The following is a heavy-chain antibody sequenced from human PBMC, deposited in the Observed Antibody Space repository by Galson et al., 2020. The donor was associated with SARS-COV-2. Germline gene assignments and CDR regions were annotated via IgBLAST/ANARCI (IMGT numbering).Heavy chain of an antibody. V-gene: IGHV4-34*01. CDR1: GGSFSGYY. CDR3: ARGGPSSSWHYYYYYGMDV. D-gene: IGHD6-13*01. Sequence: SETLSLTCAVYGGSFSGYYWSWIRQPPGKGLEWIGEINHSGSTNYNPSLKSRVTISVDTSKNQFSLKLSSVTAADTAVYYCARGGPSSSWHYYYYYGMDVWGQGTTVTVSS. CDR2: INHSGST. J-gene: IGHJ6*02.